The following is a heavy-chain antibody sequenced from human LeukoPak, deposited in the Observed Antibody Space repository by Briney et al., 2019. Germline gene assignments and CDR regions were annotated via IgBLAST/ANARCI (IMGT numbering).Heavy chain of an antibody. Sequence: GGSLRLSCTASGFTFCDYAVSWVRQAPGKGLGWVANIKQDGSGKYYVGCVRGRFTISRDNTQNSLYLQMNSMKAEDTVVYNCARFVDSGIYACYIWGQRTMVTVSS. V-gene: IGHV3-7*01. CDR1: GFTFCDYA. D-gene: IGHD3/OR15-3a*01. CDR3: ARFVDSGIYACYI. CDR2: IKQDGSGK. J-gene: IGHJ3*02.